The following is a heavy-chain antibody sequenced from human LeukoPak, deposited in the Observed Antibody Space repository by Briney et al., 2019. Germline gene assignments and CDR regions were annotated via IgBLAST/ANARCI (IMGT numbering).Heavy chain of an antibody. D-gene: IGHD6-13*01. J-gene: IGHJ4*02. CDR2: ISAYNGNT. V-gene: IGHV1-18*01. CDR3: ARVPARQLAPDDMYYFDY. CDR1: GYTFTSYG. Sequence: ASVKVSCKASGYTFTSYGISWVRQAPGQGLEWMGWISAYNGNTNYAQKLQGRVTMTTDTSTSTAYMELSSLRSEDTAVYYCARVPARQLAPDDMYYFDYWGQGTLVTVSS.